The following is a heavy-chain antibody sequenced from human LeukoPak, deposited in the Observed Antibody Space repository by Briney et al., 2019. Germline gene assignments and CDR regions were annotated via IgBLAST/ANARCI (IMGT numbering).Heavy chain of an antibody. CDR1: GGSISSSSYY. CDR3: ARDPDILTGYPLYSFDY. Sequence: SETLSLTCTVSGGSISSSSYYWGWIRQPPGKGLEWIGNIYSSGSTYYNASLQSRVTISIDTSKNQFSLRLNSVTAADTAVYYCARDPDILTGYPLYSFDYWGLGTLVTVSS. V-gene: IGHV4-39*07. CDR2: IYSSGST. J-gene: IGHJ4*02. D-gene: IGHD3-9*01.